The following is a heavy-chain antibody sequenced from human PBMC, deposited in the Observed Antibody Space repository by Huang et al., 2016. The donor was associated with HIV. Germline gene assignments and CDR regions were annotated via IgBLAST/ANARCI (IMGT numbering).Heavy chain of an antibody. CDR3: ARMFKYDSGGYWGNDAFDI. CDR2: IRDSGSP. V-gene: IGHV4-34*02. CDR1: GGSLSGHY. Sequence: QVQLQQWGAELLKHSETLSLTSAVSGGSLSGHYWTWIRQPPGRGLEWLWEIRDSGSPTHNPSLKIRVTMSGDTSQSQFSLKLNSVTAADTAIYYCARMFKYDSGGYWGNDAFDIWGQGTMVTVSS. D-gene: IGHD3-22*01. J-gene: IGHJ3*02.